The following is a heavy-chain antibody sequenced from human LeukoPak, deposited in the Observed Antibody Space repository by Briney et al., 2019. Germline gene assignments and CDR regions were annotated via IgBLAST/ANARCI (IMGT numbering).Heavy chain of an antibody. D-gene: IGHD5-12*01. Sequence: PGGSLTLSCAASGFTFSSYEMNWVRQAPGKGLEWVSHSSSSGSTIYYAGSVKGRFTIARDNAKNSVYLQMNSLRAEDTAVYYCARGSLHSAYGFDYWGQGTLVTVSS. CDR2: SSSSGSTI. J-gene: IGHJ4*02. CDR3: ARGSLHSAYGFDY. CDR1: GFTFSSYE. V-gene: IGHV3-48*03.